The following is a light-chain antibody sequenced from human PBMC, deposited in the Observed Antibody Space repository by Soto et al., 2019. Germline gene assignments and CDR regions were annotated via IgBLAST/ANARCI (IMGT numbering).Light chain of an antibody. CDR2: KAS. CDR1: QSISSY. J-gene: IGKJ2*01. CDR3: QQYNNYPYT. V-gene: IGKV1-5*03. Sequence: DIQMTQSPSTLSASVGDRVTITCRASQSISSYLAWYQQKPGKAPKVPIYKASSLKSGVPSRFSGSGSGTDFTLTISSLQPDDFATYYCQQYNNYPYTFGQGTKLEIK.